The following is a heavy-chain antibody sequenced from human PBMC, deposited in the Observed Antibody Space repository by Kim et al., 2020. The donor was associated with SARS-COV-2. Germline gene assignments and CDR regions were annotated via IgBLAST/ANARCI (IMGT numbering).Heavy chain of an antibody. Sequence: SETLSLTCAVYGGSFSGYYWSWIRQPPGKGLEWIGEINHSGSTNYNPSLKSRVTISVDTSKNQFSLKLSSVTAADTAVYYCARKPPEAGITMVRGADPWGQGTLVTVSS. CDR1: GGSFSGYY. J-gene: IGHJ5*02. CDR3: ARKPPEAGITMVRGADP. CDR2: INHSGST. V-gene: IGHV4-34*01. D-gene: IGHD3-10*01.